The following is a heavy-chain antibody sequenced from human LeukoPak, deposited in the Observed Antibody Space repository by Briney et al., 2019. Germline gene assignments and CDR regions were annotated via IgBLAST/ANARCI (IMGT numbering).Heavy chain of an antibody. CDR3: ARERGDSGSSSDY. CDR1: GYTSTSYD. V-gene: IGHV1-8*01. Sequence: GASVKVSCKASGYTSTSYDINWVRQATGQGLEWMGWMNPNSGNTGYAQKFQGRVTMTRNTSISTAYMELSSLRSEDTAVYYCARERGDSGSSSDYWGQGTLVTVSS. J-gene: IGHJ4*02. D-gene: IGHD1-26*01. CDR2: MNPNSGNT.